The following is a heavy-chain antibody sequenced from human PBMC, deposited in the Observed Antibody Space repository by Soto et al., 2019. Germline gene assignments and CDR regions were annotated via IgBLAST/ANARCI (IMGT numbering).Heavy chain of an antibody. CDR3: ASGLIMSGAVFSYCGMDV. Sequence: QVQLVQSGAEVKKPGASVKVSCKASGYTLIRHTLHWVRQAPGQRLEWMGWINAGNGYIKYSQRFQGRVTISRDTSANTAYMELSSLRSEDTAVYYCASGLIMSGAVFSYCGMDVWGQGTTVTVSS. CDR2: INAGNGYI. D-gene: IGHD2-8*01. CDR1: GYTLIRHT. J-gene: IGHJ6*02. V-gene: IGHV1-3*01.